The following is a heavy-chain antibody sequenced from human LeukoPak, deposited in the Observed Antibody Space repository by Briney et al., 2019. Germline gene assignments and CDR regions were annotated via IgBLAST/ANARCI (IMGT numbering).Heavy chain of an antibody. Sequence: SQTLSLTCTVSGGSISSGDYYWSGIRQPPRKGLEWIGYIYCSGSTYYNPSLKSRVTISVDTSKNQFSLKLSSVTAADTAVYYCARDSHRITIFGVVIGAFDIWGQGTMVTVSS. CDR1: GGSISSGDYY. CDR3: ARDSHRITIFGVVIGAFDI. CDR2: IYCSGST. D-gene: IGHD3-3*01. J-gene: IGHJ3*02. V-gene: IGHV4-30-4*08.